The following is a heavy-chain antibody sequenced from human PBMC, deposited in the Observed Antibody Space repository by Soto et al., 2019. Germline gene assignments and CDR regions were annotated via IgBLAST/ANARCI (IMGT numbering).Heavy chain of an antibody. Sequence: SETLSLTCTVSGGSVSSGGSFWNWIRQPPGKGLEWIGYISHNDNTHYNPSLKRRVTISLDTSKNQFSLRLSSVSAADTAVYYCARGLRGGYGYGYTQLWFEPWGRGTLVTVPS. CDR2: ISHNDNT. V-gene: IGHV4-61*08. CDR3: ARGLRGGYGYGYTQLWFEP. CDR1: GGSVSSGGSF. D-gene: IGHD5-18*01. J-gene: IGHJ5*02.